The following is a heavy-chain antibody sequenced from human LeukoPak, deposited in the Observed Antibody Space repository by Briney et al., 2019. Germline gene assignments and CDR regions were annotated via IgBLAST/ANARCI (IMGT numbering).Heavy chain of an antibody. CDR1: GYSFTSYW. D-gene: IGHD5-12*01. V-gene: IGHV5-51*01. CDR2: IYPGNSDT. CDR3: ARSASQKWPYFDY. J-gene: IGHJ4*02. Sequence: GESLKISCKGSGYSFTSYWIGWVRPLPGKGLEWMGIIYPGNSDTRYSPSFQGQVTISADKSISTAYLQWSSLKASDTAMYYCARSASQKWPYFDYWGQGTLVTVSS.